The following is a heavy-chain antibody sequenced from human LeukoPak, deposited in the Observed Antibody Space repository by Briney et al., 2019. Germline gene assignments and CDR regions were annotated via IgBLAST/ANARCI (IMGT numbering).Heavy chain of an antibody. Sequence: GGSLRLSCAASGFTFSGSVIHWVRQSSGKGLEWVGQIDKKDKGYATATAYAASVKGRFTISRDDSINTAYLQMKSLKTEDTALYYCTRDSGTYNWFDPWGRGTLVTVSS. CDR1: GFTFSGSV. D-gene: IGHD1-26*01. CDR3: TRDSGTYNWFDP. CDR2: IDKKDKGYATAT. V-gene: IGHV3-73*01. J-gene: IGHJ5*02.